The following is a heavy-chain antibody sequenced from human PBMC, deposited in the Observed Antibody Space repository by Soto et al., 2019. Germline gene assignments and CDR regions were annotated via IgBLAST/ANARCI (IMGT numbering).Heavy chain of an antibody. D-gene: IGHD4-17*01. V-gene: IGHV1-18*01. CDR2: ISAYHANT. Sequence: QVQLVQSGAEVKKPGASVKVSCKDSGYTFTSYGISWLRQAPGQGLEWMGWISAYHANTNYAPKFQGRVTMTPDTSKSTAYRELRSLRSADTAVYYWARGTTVATGNYWGQGTLVTVS. CDR1: GYTFTSYG. J-gene: IGHJ4*02. CDR3: ARGTTVATGNY.